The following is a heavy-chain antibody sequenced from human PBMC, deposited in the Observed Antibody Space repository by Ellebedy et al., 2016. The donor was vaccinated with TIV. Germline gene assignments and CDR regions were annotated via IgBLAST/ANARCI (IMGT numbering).Heavy chain of an antibody. V-gene: IGHV3-7*01. CDR2: IKQDGSEK. J-gene: IGHJ4*02. Sequence: GESLKISXAASGFTFSRYNMNWVRQAPGKGLEWVANIKQDGSEKKYVDSVKGRFTISRDNAKNSLYLQMNSLRAEDTAVYYCARTTMLRGVIISPIILFDYWGQGTLVTVSS. CDR1: GFTFSRYN. D-gene: IGHD3-10*01. CDR3: ARTTMLRGVIISPIILFDY.